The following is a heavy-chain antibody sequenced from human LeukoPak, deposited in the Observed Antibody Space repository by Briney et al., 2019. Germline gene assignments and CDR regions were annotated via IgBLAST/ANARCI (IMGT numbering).Heavy chain of an antibody. CDR1: GGSFSGYY. Sequence: SETLSLTCAVYGGSFSGYYWSWTRQPPGKGLEWIGEINHSGSTNYNPSLKSRVTISVDTSKNQFSLKLSSVTAADTAVYYCARGSTYYYGSGSYLANWGQGTLVTVSS. V-gene: IGHV4-34*01. CDR2: INHSGST. D-gene: IGHD3-10*01. J-gene: IGHJ4*02. CDR3: ARGSTYYYGSGSYLAN.